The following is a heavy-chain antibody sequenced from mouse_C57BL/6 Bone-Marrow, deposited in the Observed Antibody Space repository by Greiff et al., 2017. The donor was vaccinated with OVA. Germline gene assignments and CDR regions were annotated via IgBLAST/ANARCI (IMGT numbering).Heavy chain of an antibody. D-gene: IGHD3-2*02. Sequence: VKLVESGPGLVQPSQSLSITCTVSGFSLTSYGVHWVRQSPGNGLEWLGVIWSGGSTDYNAAFISRLSISKDNSKSQVFFKMNSLQADDTAIYYCSRNKGQLRLLAYWGQGTLVTVSA. V-gene: IGHV2-2*01. CDR3: SRNKGQLRLLAY. CDR2: IWSGGST. CDR1: GFSLTSYG. J-gene: IGHJ3*01.